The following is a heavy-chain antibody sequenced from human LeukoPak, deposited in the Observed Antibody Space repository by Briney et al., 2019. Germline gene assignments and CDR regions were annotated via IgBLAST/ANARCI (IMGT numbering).Heavy chain of an antibody. D-gene: IGHD3-3*01. Sequence: GGSLRLSCAASGFTFSSYAMSWVRQAPGKGLEWVSAISGSGGSTYYADSVKGQFTISRDNAKKSVYLQMTSLRGDDTAVYYCARDRPITVSGVVILPWGQGTLVTVSS. CDR1: GFTFSSYA. CDR3: ARDRPITVSGVVILP. CDR2: ISGSGGST. V-gene: IGHV3-23*01. J-gene: IGHJ5*02.